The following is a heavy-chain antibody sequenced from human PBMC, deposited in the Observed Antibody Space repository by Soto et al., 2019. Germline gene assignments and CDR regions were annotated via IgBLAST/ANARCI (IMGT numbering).Heavy chain of an antibody. CDR3: ARVTMVIRDSDHFGVDV. J-gene: IGHJ6*02. D-gene: IGHD4-17*01. CDR1: GFPISSPYS. V-gene: IGHV4-38-2*02. Sequence: NPSETLSLTCLVSGFPISSPYSWGWIRQPPGKGLEWIGSISHTGTTSYSPSLTSRVSISVDTSKNQVSLKLTSVTAADTAVYFCARVTMVIRDSDHFGVDVWGHGTTVTV. CDR2: ISHTGTT.